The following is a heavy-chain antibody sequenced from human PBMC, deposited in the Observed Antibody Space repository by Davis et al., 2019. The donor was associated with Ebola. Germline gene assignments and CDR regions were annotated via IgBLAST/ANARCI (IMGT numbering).Heavy chain of an antibody. CDR1: GYTFTSYY. V-gene: IGHV1-2*02. D-gene: IGHD4-23*01. Sequence: ASVKVSCKASGYTFTSYYMHWVRQAPGQGLEWMGWINPNSGGTNYAQKFQGRVTMTRDTSISTAYMELSRLRSDDTAVYYCARDFRSTVVTPLGWFDPWGQGTLVTVSS. CDR3: ARDFRSTVVTPLGWFDP. CDR2: INPNSGGT. J-gene: IGHJ5*02.